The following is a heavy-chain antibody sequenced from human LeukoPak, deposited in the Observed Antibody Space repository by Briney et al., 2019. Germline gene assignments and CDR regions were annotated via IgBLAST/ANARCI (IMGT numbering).Heavy chain of an antibody. CDR3: TRTVNSASDF. Sequence: PGGSLRLSCAASGFTFSRYWMTWVRQAPGKGLEWVATINQNGGVRYYVDSVKGRFTISRDNAKTSLFLQMNSLRIDDTAMYYCTRTVNSASDFWGQGTLVTVSS. CDR2: INQNGGVR. V-gene: IGHV3-7*03. CDR1: GFTFSRYW. D-gene: IGHD4-23*01. J-gene: IGHJ4*02.